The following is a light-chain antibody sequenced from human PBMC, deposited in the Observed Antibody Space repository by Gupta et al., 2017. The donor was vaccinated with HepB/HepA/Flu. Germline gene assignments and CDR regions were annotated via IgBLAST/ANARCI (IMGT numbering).Light chain of an antibody. J-gene: IGKJ3*01. CDR2: MRS. V-gene: IGKV1-39*01. Sequence: MQLTPFPSSLSASVGDRVTITCRASQSIKNYVNWYQQRTGRAPKLLSYMRSSLQNGVSSRFSGSYSGTECKISISNLKSEECATSVCKQSYVVPFTCGPGTVVDV. CDR3: KQSYVVPFT. CDR1: QSIKNY.